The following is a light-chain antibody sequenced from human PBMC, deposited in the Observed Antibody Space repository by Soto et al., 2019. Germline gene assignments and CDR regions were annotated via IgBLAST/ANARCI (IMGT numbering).Light chain of an antibody. J-gene: IGKJ1*01. CDR2: DAS. Sequence: EIVLTQSPATLSLSPGETATLSCRASQSVSSYLAWYQQKPGQAPRLLIYDASNRATGIPARFSGSGSGTDLTLTISSLEPEDFAVYYCHQRGSWPRGTFGQGTKVEIK. CDR1: QSVSSY. CDR3: HQRGSWPRGT. V-gene: IGKV3-11*01.